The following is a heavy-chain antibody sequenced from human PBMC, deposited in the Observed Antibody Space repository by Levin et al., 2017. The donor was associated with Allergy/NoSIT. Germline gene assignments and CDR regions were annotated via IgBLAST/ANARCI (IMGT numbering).Heavy chain of an antibody. Sequence: ASVKVSCKASGYTFTSYAMHWVRQAPGQRLEWMGWINAGNGNTKYSQKFQGRVTITRDTSASTAYMELSSLRSEDTAVYYCARKQSSSSWYTVNYFDYWGQGTLVTVSA. CDR3: ARKQSSSSWYTVNYFDY. CDR1: GYTFTSYA. V-gene: IGHV1-3*01. J-gene: IGHJ4*02. D-gene: IGHD6-13*01. CDR2: INAGNGNT.